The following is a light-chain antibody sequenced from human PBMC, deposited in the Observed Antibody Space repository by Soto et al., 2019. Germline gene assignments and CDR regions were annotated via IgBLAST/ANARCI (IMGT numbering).Light chain of an antibody. CDR1: QSISSY. CDR3: LQDYNYPYT. Sequence: IQMTQSPSSLSASVGDRVTITCRASQSISSYLNWYQQKPGKAPKLLIYAASSLQSGVPSRFSGSGSGTDFTLTISSLQPEDFATYYCLQDYNYPYTFGQGTKLEIK. CDR2: AAS. V-gene: IGKV1-6*01. J-gene: IGKJ2*01.